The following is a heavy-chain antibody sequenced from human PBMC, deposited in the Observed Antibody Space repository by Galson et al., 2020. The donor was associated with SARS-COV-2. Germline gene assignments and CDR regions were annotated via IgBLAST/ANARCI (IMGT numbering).Heavy chain of an antibody. J-gene: IGHJ6*03. Sequence: SVKDSCKAYGDTFSTYDISWARQAPGQGLEWMGGIIPIFDTTNYDQKFQDRVTIIADESTNTAYMELSSLTSEDTAVYYCARDGVGGNSDRSYYYNYIDVWGKGTTVTVSS. V-gene: IGHV1-69*13. D-gene: IGHD2-21*02. CDR1: GDTFSTYD. CDR3: ARDGVGGNSDRSYYYNYIDV. CDR2: IIPIFDTT.